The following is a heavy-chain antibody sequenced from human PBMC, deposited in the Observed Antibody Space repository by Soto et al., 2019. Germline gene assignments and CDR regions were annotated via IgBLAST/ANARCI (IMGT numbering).Heavy chain of an antibody. J-gene: IGHJ4*02. Sequence: GGSLRLSCAASGFTFSSYAMSWVRQAPGKGLEWVSAISGSGGSTYYADSVRGRFTISRDNSKNTLYLQMNSLRAEDTAVYYCAKDGSGYSSGWKTYYFDYWGQGTLVTVSS. V-gene: IGHV3-23*01. CDR3: AKDGSGYSSGWKTYYFDY. CDR1: GFTFSSYA. D-gene: IGHD6-19*01. CDR2: ISGSGGST.